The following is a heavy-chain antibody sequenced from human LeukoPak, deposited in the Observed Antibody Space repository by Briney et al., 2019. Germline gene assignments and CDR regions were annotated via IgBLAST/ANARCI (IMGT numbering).Heavy chain of an antibody. CDR2: ISFDGSDA. Sequence: GGSLRLSCAASGFTFSGFWMHWVRQAPGKGLVWVSCISFDGSDATYADSVKGRFTISRDNAKNTLHLQMDSLTVEDTAVYYCARPRYFDWSLRDDAFDIWGQGTMVTVSS. D-gene: IGHD3-9*01. V-gene: IGHV3-74*01. CDR3: ARPRYFDWSLRDDAFDI. CDR1: GFTFSGFW. J-gene: IGHJ3*02.